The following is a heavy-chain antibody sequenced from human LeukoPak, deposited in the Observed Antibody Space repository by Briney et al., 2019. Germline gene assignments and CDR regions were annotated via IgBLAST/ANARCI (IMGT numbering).Heavy chain of an antibody. Sequence: PSETLSLTCSVSGDSISSYYWNWIRQPPGKGLEWIGYIYYSGSTNYNPSLKSRVTISVDTSKNQFSLKLSSVTAADTAIYYCAKAILPATILSFNDYWGQGTLVTVSS. J-gene: IGHJ4*02. CDR1: GDSISSYY. D-gene: IGHD2-2*02. CDR2: IYYSGST. V-gene: IGHV4-59*01. CDR3: AKAILPATILSFNDY.